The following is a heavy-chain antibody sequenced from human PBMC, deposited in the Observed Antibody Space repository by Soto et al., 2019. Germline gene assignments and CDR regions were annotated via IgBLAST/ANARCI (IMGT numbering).Heavy chain of an antibody. D-gene: IGHD2-21*02. CDR1: GYTFTSYA. CDR2: INAGNGNT. J-gene: IGHJ5*02. V-gene: IGHV1-3*01. Sequence: QVQLVQSGAEVKKPGASVKVSCKASGYTFTSYAIYWVRQAPGQRLEWMGWINAGNGNTKYSQKFQGRVTITRDTDASTAYMELRGLRSEDMAVYYCARGLIVVVTAVPRNWFDPWGQGALVTVSS. CDR3: ARGLIVVVTAVPRNWFDP.